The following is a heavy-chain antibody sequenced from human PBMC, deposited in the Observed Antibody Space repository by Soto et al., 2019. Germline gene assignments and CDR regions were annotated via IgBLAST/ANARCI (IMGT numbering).Heavy chain of an antibody. D-gene: IGHD5-12*01. CDR3: ARDIVATIQGDY. Sequence: QVQLVQSGPEVRKPGASVKVSCKASGYTFNHYAISWVRQAPGQGLEWMGWISAYNGNTNYAQKFEGRVTMTTDSSTSTAYLEVRSLRSDDTAVYYCARDIVATIQGDYWVQGTLVTVSS. CDR2: ISAYNGNT. V-gene: IGHV1-18*04. CDR1: GYTFNHYA. J-gene: IGHJ4*02.